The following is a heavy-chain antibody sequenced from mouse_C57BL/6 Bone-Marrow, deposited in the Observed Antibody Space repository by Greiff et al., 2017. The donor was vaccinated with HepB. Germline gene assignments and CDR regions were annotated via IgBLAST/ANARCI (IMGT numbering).Heavy chain of an antibody. V-gene: IGHV1-81*01. Sequence: VQVVESGAELARPGASVKLSCKASGYTFTSYGISWVKQRTGQGLEWIGEIYPRSGNTYYNEKFKGKATLTADKSSSTAYMELRSLTSEDSAVYFCARLRGYGSSREALFDYWGQGTTLTVSS. J-gene: IGHJ2*01. CDR2: IYPRSGNT. CDR1: GYTFTSYG. CDR3: ARLRGYGSSREALFDY. D-gene: IGHD1-1*01.